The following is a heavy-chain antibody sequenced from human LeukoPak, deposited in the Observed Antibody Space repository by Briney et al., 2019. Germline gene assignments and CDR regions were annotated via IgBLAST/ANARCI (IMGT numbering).Heavy chain of an antibody. D-gene: IGHD2-15*01. CDR3: ARGKVVAAVRY. CDR2: IYSSGST. Sequence: SETLSLTCTVSGGSINNYYWSWIRQPAGKGLEWIGRIYSSGSTSYNPSLKSRVTMSVDTPKNQFSLKVNSVTAADTAVYHCARGKVVAAVRYWGQGTLVTVSS. V-gene: IGHV4-4*07. CDR1: GGSINNYY. J-gene: IGHJ4*02.